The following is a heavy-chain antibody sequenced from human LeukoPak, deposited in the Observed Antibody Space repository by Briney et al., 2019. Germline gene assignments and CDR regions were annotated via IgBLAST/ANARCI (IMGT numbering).Heavy chain of an antibody. J-gene: IGHJ4*02. D-gene: IGHD6-13*01. Sequence: GGSLRLSCAASGFTFSSYWMSWVRQAPGKGLEWVANIKQDGSEKYYVDSVKGRFTISRDNAKNSLYLQMNSLRAEDTAVYYCAKGSSNTEAGTGFDYWGQGTLVTVSS. CDR3: AKGSSNTEAGTGFDY. V-gene: IGHV3-7*03. CDR1: GFTFSSYW. CDR2: IKQDGSEK.